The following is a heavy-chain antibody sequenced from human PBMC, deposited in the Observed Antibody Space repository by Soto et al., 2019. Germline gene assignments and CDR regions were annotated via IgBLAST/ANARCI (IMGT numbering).Heavy chain of an antibody. CDR2: INHSGST. D-gene: IGHD6-13*01. V-gene: IGHV4-34*01. CDR1: GGSFSGYY. Sequence: SETLSLTCAVYGGSFSGYYWSWIRQPPGKGLEWIGEINHSGSTNYNPSLKSRVTISVDTSKNQFSLKLSSVTAADTAVYYCARGVIAAAGLSTTVMFDYWGQGNLGTVSS. CDR3: ARGVIAAAGLSTTVMFDY. J-gene: IGHJ4*02.